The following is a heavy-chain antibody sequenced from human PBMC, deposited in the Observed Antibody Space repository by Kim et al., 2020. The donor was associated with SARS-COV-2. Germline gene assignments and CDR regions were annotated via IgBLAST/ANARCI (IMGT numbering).Heavy chain of an antibody. CDR1: GFTFSSYS. D-gene: IGHD6-13*01. V-gene: IGHV3-21*01. CDR3: ARDSSSWYWVSWWYFDL. Sequence: GGSLRLSCAASGFTFSSYSMNWVRQAPGKGLEWVSSISSSSSYIYYADSVKGRFTISRDNAKNSLYLQMNSLRSEDTAVYYCARDSSSWYWVSWWYFDLWGRGTLVTVSS. CDR2: ISSSSSYI. J-gene: IGHJ2*01.